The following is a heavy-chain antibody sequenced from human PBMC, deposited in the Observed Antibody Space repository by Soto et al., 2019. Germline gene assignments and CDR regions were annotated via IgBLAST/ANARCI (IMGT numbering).Heavy chain of an antibody. CDR1: GFTFSTSS. CDR3: ARDSGIAAAAALFDY. D-gene: IGHD6-13*01. CDR2: ITSSGSST. V-gene: IGHV3-48*01. J-gene: IGHJ4*02. Sequence: GGSLRLSCAASGFTFSTSSMNWVRQAPGKGLEWVSYITSSGSSTSYADSVKGRFTISRDNAKNTLYLQMNSLRAEDTAVYYCARDSGIAAAAALFDYWAQGTLVTVSS.